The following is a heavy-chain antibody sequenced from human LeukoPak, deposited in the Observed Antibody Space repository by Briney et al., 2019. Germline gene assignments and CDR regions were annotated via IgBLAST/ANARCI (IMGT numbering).Heavy chain of an antibody. V-gene: IGHV3-21*01. CDR2: ISGSSSYI. CDR1: GFTFSSYE. J-gene: IGHJ4*02. CDR3: ARDLLGWELHYFDY. Sequence: GGSLRLSCAASGFTFSSYEMNWVRQAPGMGLEWVSSISGSSSYIYYADSVKGRFSISRDNAKNSLYLQMNSLRAEDTAVYYCARDLLGWELHYFDYWGQGTLVTVSS. D-gene: IGHD1-26*01.